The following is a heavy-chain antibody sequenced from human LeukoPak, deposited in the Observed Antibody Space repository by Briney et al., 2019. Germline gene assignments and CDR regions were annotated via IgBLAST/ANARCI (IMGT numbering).Heavy chain of an antibody. CDR2: IYSGGST. V-gene: IGHV3-53*01. CDR1: GFTVSSNN. J-gene: IGHJ5*02. CDR3: ARGSGWYSSWVGWFDP. D-gene: IGHD6-19*01. Sequence: PGGSPRLSCAASGFTVSSNNMSWVRQAPGKGLEWVSVIYSGGSTYYADSVKGRFTISRDNSKNTLYLQMNSLRAEDTAVYYCARGSGWYSSWVGWFDPWGQGTLVTVSS.